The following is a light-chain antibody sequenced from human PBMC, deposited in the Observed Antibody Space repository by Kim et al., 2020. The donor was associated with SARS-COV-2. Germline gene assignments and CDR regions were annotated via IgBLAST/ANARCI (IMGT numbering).Light chain of an antibody. V-gene: IGLV3-1*01. J-gene: IGLJ3*02. Sequence: SYELTQPPSVSVSPGQTASITCSGYKLGDKYVSWYQQKPGQSPVVVIYQDSKRPSGIPERFSGSNSGNTATLTISGTQAMDEADYYCQAWDSSTEVFGGGTQLTVL. CDR1: KLGDKY. CDR3: QAWDSSTEV. CDR2: QDS.